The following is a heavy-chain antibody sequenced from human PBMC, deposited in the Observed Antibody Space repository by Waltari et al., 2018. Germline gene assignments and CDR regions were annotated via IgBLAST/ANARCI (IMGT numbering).Heavy chain of an antibody. V-gene: IGHV4-34*01. CDR3: ARDRVTSFGVVIIYGMDV. CDR2: INHSGST. Sequence: QVQLQQWGAGLLKPSETLSLTCAVYGGSFSGYSWTWTRPPPGNGLEWIGEINHSGSTNYNPTLKSRVTRSVDTSKNQFSLKLSSVTAADTAVYDCARDRVTSFGVVIIYGMDVWGQGTTVTVSS. CDR1: GGSFSGYS. D-gene: IGHD3-3*01. J-gene: IGHJ6*02.